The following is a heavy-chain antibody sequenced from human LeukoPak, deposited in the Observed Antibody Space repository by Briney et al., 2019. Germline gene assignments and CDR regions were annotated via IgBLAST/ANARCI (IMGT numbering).Heavy chain of an antibody. Sequence: PGGSLRLSCAASGFTFRTYWMSWVRQAPGKGLEWVANIQQDGSEKNYIDSVQGRFTISRDNAKTSLYLQMNSLRAEDTAVYYCARGTTYYDFWSGYYSPTYFDYWGQGTLVTVSS. D-gene: IGHD3-3*01. CDR1: GFTFRTYW. CDR3: ARGTTYYDFWSGYYSPTYFDY. V-gene: IGHV3-7*01. CDR2: IQQDGSEK. J-gene: IGHJ4*02.